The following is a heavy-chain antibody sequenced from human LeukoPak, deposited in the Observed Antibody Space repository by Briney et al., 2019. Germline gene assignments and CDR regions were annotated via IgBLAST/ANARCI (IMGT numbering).Heavy chain of an antibody. CDR2: INHSVST. CDR1: GGSFSGYY. CDR3: ARGRIVVVPAAYPYYYYYYMDV. J-gene: IGHJ6*03. V-gene: IGHV4-34*01. D-gene: IGHD2-2*01. Sequence: SETLSLTCAVYGGSFSGYYWSWIRQPPGRGLEWIGEINHSVSTNYNPSLKSRVTISVDTSKNQFSLKLSSVTAADTAVYYCARGRIVVVPAAYPYYYYYYMDVWGKGTPVTVSS.